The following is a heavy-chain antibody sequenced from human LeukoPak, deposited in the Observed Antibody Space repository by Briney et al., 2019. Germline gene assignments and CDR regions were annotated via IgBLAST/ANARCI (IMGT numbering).Heavy chain of an antibody. CDR3: AREAYSGSYYQLDY. CDR2: IYYSGST. Sequence: PSETLSLTCTVSGGSISSYYWSWIRQPPGKGLEWIGYIYYSGSTNYNPPLKSRVTISVDTSKNQFSLKLSSVTAADTAVYYCAREAYSGSYYQLDYWGQGTLVTVSS. J-gene: IGHJ4*02. CDR1: GGSISSYY. D-gene: IGHD1-26*01. V-gene: IGHV4-59*01.